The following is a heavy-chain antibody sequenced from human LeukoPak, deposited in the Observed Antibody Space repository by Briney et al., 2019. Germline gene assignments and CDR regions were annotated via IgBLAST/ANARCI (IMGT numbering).Heavy chain of an antibody. CDR3: ARASSRGSSWLIDY. Sequence: SETLSLTCTVSGGSISGSYWSWIRQPPGKGLEGIGYIFYSGSTNCNPSLKSRVTISVDTSKNHFSLKLSSVTAADTAIYYCARASSRGSSWLIDYWGQGTLVTVSS. J-gene: IGHJ4*02. V-gene: IGHV4-59*01. CDR1: GGSISGSY. D-gene: IGHD6-13*01. CDR2: IFYSGST.